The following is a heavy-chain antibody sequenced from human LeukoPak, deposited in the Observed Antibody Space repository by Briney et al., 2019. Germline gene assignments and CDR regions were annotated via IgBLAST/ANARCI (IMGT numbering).Heavy chain of an antibody. V-gene: IGHV2-5*01. CDR1: GFSLSANGMG. CDR3: AHRGDGDYEGIFDH. Sequence: ESGPTPVKPTQTLTLTCTFSGFSLSANGMGVGWIRQPPGRALEWLALIYWNDDIRYSPSLKSRLTITKDTSKNQVVLTMTNMDPVDTATYYCAHRGDGDYEGIFDHWGQGTLVTVSS. D-gene: IGHD4-17*01. CDR2: IYWNDDI. J-gene: IGHJ4*02.